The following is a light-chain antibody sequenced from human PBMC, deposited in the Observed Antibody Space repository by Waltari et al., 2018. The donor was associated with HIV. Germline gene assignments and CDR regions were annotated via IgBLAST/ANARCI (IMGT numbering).Light chain of an antibody. V-gene: IGLV1-40*01. Sequence: QSVLTQPPSVSGAPGQRVSISCAGSNSNIGASSGVYWYQQFPGSAPKLIFANNNRPSGVPDRFSGAKSGTSAALAITGLQAEDEADYYCSSYTTSSTLGMFGGGTKLTVL. J-gene: IGLJ3*02. CDR2: ANN. CDR1: NSNIGASSG. CDR3: SSYTTSSTLGM.